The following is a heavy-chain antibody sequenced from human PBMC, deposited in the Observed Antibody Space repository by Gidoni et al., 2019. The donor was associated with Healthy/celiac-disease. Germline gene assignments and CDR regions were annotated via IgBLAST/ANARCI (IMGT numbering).Heavy chain of an antibody. CDR3: AKVFGYYDSSGPADY. Sequence: EVQLLETGGGLVQPGGSLRPSCAASGFTFIRSAMSGVRQAPGKGLEWVSAISGSGGSTYYADSVKGRFTISRDNSKNTLYLQMNSLRAEDTAVYYCAKVFGYYDSSGPADYWGQGTLVTVSS. V-gene: IGHV3-23*01. CDR1: GFTFIRSA. J-gene: IGHJ4*02. D-gene: IGHD3-22*01. CDR2: ISGSGGST.